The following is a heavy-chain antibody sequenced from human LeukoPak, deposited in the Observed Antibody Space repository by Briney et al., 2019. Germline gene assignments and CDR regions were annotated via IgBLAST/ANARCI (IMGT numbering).Heavy chain of an antibody. CDR2: ISDSSSST. D-gene: IGHD6-19*01. CDR1: GFPFSTYS. Sequence: PGGSLRLSCAASGFPFSTYSMNWVRQAPGKGLEWISYISDSSSSTFYADSVKGRFTISRDNAKNSLYLQMNRVRAEDTAVYYCPLSGWSHWGQGTLVTVSS. J-gene: IGHJ4*02. V-gene: IGHV3-48*01. CDR3: PLSGWSH.